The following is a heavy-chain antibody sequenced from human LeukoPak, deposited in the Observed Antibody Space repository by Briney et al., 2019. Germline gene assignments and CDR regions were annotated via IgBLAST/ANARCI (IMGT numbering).Heavy chain of an antibody. J-gene: IGHJ4*02. CDR2: IYYSGST. CDR1: GGSISSSSYY. D-gene: IGHD3-10*01. CDR3: SSYGSGSYYNLY. Sequence: TSETLSLTCTVSGGSISSSSYYWGWIRQPPGKGLEWIGGIYYSGSTYYNPSLKSRVTISVDTSKNQFSLKLSSVTAADTAVYYCSSYGSGSYYNLYWGQGTLVTVSS. V-gene: IGHV4-39*07.